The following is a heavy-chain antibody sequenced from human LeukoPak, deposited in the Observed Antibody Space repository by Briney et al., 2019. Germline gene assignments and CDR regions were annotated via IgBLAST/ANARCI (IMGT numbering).Heavy chain of an antibody. Sequence: PGGSLRLSCAASGFTFDDYTMHWVRQAPGKGLEWVSLISWDGGSTYYADSVKGRFTIYRVNSKNSLYLQMNSLRTEDNALYYRAKDLRPHADNYFDYWLQRTMVTVSS. CDR1: GFTFDDYT. CDR2: ISWDGGST. CDR3: AKDLRPHADNYFDY. V-gene: IGHV3-43*01. J-gene: IGHJ4*02.